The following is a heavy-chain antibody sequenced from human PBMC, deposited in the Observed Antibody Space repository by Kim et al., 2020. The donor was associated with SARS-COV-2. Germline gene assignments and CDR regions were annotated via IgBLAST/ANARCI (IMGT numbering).Heavy chain of an antibody. Sequence: SVKVSCKASGGTFSSYAISWVRQAPGQGLEWMGGIIPIFGTANYAQKFQGRVTITADESTSTAYMELSSLRSEDTAVYYCSRDRGYSSSWYSYFDYWGQGTLVTVSS. J-gene: IGHJ4*02. V-gene: IGHV1-69*13. CDR2: IIPIFGTA. CDR3: SRDRGYSSSWYSYFDY. D-gene: IGHD6-13*01. CDR1: GGTFSSYA.